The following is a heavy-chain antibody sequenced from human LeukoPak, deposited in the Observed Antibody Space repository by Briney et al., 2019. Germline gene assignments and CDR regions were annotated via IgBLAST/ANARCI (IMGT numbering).Heavy chain of an antibody. CDR2: ISYDGSNK. D-gene: IGHD1-26*01. Sequence: GRSLRLSCAASGFTLSGFAMHWVRQAPGKGLEWVAVISYDGSNKYYADSVKGRFTISRDNSKSTLYLQMNSLRAEDTGMYYCAREEWDISAAAGGFLDYWGLGTLVTVSS. V-gene: IGHV3-30-3*01. J-gene: IGHJ4*02. CDR3: AREEWDISAAAGGFLDY. CDR1: GFTLSGFA.